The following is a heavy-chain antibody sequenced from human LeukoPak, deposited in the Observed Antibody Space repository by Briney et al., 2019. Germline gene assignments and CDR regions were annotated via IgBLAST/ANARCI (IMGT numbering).Heavy chain of an antibody. D-gene: IGHD3-10*01. CDR2: IHHSGRT. CDR1: NYSISSDYY. CDR3: ARDVGIDSYYYGSGSPTGFWFDP. J-gene: IGHJ5*02. Sequence: SETLSLTCIVSNYSISSDYYWGWIRQPPGKGLEWIGSIHHSGRTYYNPSLKSRVTISVDTSKNHFSLKLNSVTAADTAVYYCARDVGIDSYYYGSGSPTGFWFDPWGQGTLVTVSS. V-gene: IGHV4-38-2*02.